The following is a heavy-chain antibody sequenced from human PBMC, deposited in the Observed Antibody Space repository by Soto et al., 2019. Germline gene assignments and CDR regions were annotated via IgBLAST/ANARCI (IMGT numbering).Heavy chain of an antibody. CDR2: IYPGDSDT. V-gene: IGHV5-51*01. CDR1: GYTFTTYW. D-gene: IGHD4-4*01. Sequence: GESLKISCQGSGYTFTTYWLGWARQMPGKGLEWMGIIYPGDSDTRYSPSFQGQVTISADKSISTAYLQWSSLKASDTAMYYCARDGGNYGFDVRGQGTMVTVSS. CDR3: ARDGGNYGFDV. J-gene: IGHJ3*01.